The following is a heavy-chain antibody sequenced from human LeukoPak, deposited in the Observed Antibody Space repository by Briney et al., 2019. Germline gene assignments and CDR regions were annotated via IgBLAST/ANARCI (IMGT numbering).Heavy chain of an antibody. CDR1: GGSISSGGYY. CDR3: ARGLRRGSGKKAYYYYGMDV. CDR2: INHSGST. J-gene: IGHJ6*04. D-gene: IGHD3-10*01. V-gene: IGHV4-39*07. Sequence: PSETLSLTCTVSGGSISSGGYYWSWIRQPPGKGLEWIWEINHSGSTNYNPSLKSRVTISVDTSKNQLSLKLSSVTAADTAVYYCARGLRRGSGKKAYYYYGMDVWGKGTTVTVSS.